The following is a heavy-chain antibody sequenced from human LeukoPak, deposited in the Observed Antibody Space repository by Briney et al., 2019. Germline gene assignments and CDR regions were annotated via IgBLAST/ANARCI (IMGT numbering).Heavy chain of an antibody. J-gene: IGHJ6*03. V-gene: IGHV5-51*01. CDR3: ARVYGSGSYATLYYYYYMDV. CDR2: IYPGDSDT. Sequence: GESLKISCKGSGYSFTSYWIGWVREMPGKGLEWMGIIYPGDSDTRYSPSFQGQVTISADKSISTAYLQWSSLKASDTAMYYCARVYGSGSYATLYYYYYMDVWGKGTTVTISS. D-gene: IGHD3-10*01. CDR1: GYSFTSYW.